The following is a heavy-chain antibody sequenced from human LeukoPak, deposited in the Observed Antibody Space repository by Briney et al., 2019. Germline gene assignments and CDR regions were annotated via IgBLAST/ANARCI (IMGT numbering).Heavy chain of an antibody. CDR3: ARDRGNSSPLDP. CDR2: IYYSGST. CDR1: GGSISSYY. Sequence: SETLSLTCTVSGGSISSYYWSWIRQPPGKGLEWIGYIYYSGSTNYNPSLKSRVTISVDTSKNQFSPKLSSVTAADTAVYYCARDRGNSSPLDPWGQGTLVTVSS. D-gene: IGHD4-23*01. V-gene: IGHV4-59*01. J-gene: IGHJ5*02.